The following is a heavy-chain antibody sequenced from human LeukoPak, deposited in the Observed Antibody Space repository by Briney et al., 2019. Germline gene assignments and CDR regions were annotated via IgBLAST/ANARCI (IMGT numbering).Heavy chain of an antibody. V-gene: IGHV4-34*01. CDR3: ARGTQTYGLSIDY. Sequence: SEALSLTCAVYGGSFSGYYWSWIRQPPGKGLEWIGEINHSGSTNYNPSLKSRVTISVDTSKNQFSLKLSSVTAADTAVYYCARGTQTYGLSIDYWGQGTLVTVSS. CDR1: GGSFSGYY. CDR2: INHSGST. D-gene: IGHD3-10*01. J-gene: IGHJ4*02.